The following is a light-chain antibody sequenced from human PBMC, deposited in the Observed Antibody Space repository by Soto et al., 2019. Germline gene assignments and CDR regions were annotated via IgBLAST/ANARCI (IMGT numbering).Light chain of an antibody. Sequence: SYELTQPPSVSVAPGRTARMTCGGNNIGSKSVHWYQQKPGQAPVVVIYYDSDRPSGIPERFSGSNSGNTATLTISRVEAGDEADYSCQVWDISSDQALFGGGTKLTVL. V-gene: IGLV3-21*04. CDR1: NIGSKS. J-gene: IGLJ2*01. CDR2: YDS. CDR3: QVWDISSDQAL.